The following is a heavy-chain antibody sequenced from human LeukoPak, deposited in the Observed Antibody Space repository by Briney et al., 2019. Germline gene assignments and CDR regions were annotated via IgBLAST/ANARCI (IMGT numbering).Heavy chain of an antibody. V-gene: IGHV3-30-3*01. Sequence: PGGSLRLSCAASGFTFSSYAMHWVRQAPGKGLEWVAVISYDGSNKYYADSVKGRFTISRANSKNTLYLQMNSLRAEDTAVYYCARDSSGYLTHDAFDIWGQGTMVTVSS. CDR1: GFTFSSYA. D-gene: IGHD3-22*01. CDR2: ISYDGSNK. J-gene: IGHJ3*02. CDR3: ARDSSGYLTHDAFDI.